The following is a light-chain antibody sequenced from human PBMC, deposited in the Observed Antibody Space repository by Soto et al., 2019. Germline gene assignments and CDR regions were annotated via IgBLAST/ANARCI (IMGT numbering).Light chain of an antibody. Sequence: QSALTQPASVSGSPGQSITISCTGTSSDVGGYNYVSWYQQHTGKAPKLMIYDVSNRPSGVSNRFSGSKSGNTASLTISGLQAEDEADYYCSSYTSSCTLGVFGTGTKLTVL. CDR1: SSDVGGYNY. CDR3: SSYTSSCTLGV. J-gene: IGLJ1*01. V-gene: IGLV2-14*01. CDR2: DVS.